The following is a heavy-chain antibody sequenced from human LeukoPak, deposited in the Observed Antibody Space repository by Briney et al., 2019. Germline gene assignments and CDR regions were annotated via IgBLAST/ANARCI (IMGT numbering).Heavy chain of an antibody. CDR1: GSTVTSYY. Sequence: TSVKVSCKASGSTVTSYYMPCVRQSPGQRLGWRGIFDTSGSSTGYATKRPCRVTMTRDTSTSTVYMELSSLRSEDTAVYYCARSYGSSGYYGGYWFDYWGQGTLVTVSS. V-gene: IGHV1-46*01. CDR3: ARSYGSSGYYGGYWFDY. D-gene: IGHD3-22*01. J-gene: IGHJ4*02. CDR2: FDTSGSST.